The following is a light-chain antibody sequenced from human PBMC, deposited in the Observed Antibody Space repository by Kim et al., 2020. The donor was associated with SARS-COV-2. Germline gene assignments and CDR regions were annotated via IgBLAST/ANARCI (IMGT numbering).Light chain of an antibody. CDR2: DAA. J-gene: IGKJ5*01. Sequence: DIQLTQSPSSLSASVGDRVTITCQASEDVSDYFNWYHQKPGEAPKVLNRDAANLESGVSSRFSRGGYGTEFSLTISNVQPEDIGTYYCQQYDAPPFTFGQGTRLEIK. CDR3: QQYDAPPFT. CDR1: EDVSDY. V-gene: IGKV1-33*01.